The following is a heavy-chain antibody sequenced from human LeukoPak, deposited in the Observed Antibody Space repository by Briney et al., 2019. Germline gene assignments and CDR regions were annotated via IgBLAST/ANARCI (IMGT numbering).Heavy chain of an antibody. CDR3: GGSVVERGAFDI. Sequence: GTLSLTCAASGFTFSSYSMNWVRQAPGKGLEWVSYISSSSSTIYYADSVKGRFTISRDNAKNSLYLQMNSLRAEDTAVYYCGGSVVERGAFDIWGQGTVVTVSS. CDR1: GFTFSSYS. V-gene: IGHV3-48*04. D-gene: IGHD4-23*01. CDR2: ISSSSSTI. J-gene: IGHJ3*02.